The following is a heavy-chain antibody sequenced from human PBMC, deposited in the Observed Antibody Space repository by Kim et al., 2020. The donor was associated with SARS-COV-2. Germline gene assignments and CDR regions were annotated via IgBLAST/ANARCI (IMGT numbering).Heavy chain of an antibody. V-gene: IGHV4-59*01. J-gene: IGHJ2*01. D-gene: IGHD2-21*02. Sequence: SETLSLTCTVSGGSISSYYWSWIRQPPGKGLEWIGYIYYSGSTNYNPSLKSRVTISVDTSKNQFSLKLSSVTAADTAVYYCASGVTAIQRAWYFDLWGRGTLVTVSS. CDR3: ASGVTAIQRAWYFDL. CDR2: IYYSGST. CDR1: GGSISSYY.